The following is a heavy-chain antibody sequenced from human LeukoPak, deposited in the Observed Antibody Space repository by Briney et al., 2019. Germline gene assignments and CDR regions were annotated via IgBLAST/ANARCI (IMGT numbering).Heavy chain of an antibody. Sequence: PGGSLRLSCAASGFTFDDYAMHWVRQAPGKGLEWVSGISWNSGSIGYADSVKGRFTISRDNAKNSLYLQMNSLRAEDTALYYCAKGDYYYGMDVWGQGTTVTVSS. V-gene: IGHV3-9*01. J-gene: IGHJ6*02. CDR2: ISWNSGSI. CDR3: AKGDYYYGMDV. CDR1: GFTFDDYA.